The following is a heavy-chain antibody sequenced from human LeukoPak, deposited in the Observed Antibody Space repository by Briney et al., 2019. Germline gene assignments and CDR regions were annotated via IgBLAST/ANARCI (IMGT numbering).Heavy chain of an antibody. CDR3: AKAVGATPGIFDY. J-gene: IGHJ4*02. D-gene: IGHD1-26*01. CDR2: ISGSGGST. CDR1: GFTFSSYA. V-gene: IGHV3-23*01. Sequence: GGSLRLSCAASGFTFSSYAMSWVRQAPGKGLEWVSAISGSGGSTYYADSVKGRFTISRDNSKHTLYLQMNSLRAEDTAVYYCAKAVGATPGIFDYWGQGTLVTVSS.